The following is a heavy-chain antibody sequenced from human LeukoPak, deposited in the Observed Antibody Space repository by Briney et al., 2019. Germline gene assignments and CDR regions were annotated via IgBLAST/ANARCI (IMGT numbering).Heavy chain of an antibody. CDR2: IYSSGST. Sequence: GGSLRLSCAASGFTVSSNYMSWVRQAPGKGLEWVSVIYSSGSTYYADSVKGRFTISRDNSKNTLYLQMNSLRAEDTAVYYCARDLHYGDYAYWGQGTLVTVSS. V-gene: IGHV3-53*01. J-gene: IGHJ4*02. CDR1: GFTVSSNY. CDR3: ARDLHYGDYAY. D-gene: IGHD4-17*01.